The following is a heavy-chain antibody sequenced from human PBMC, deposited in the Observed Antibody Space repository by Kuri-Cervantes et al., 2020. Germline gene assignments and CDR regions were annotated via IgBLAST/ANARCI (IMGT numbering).Heavy chain of an antibody. CDR2: ISPDGRDK. V-gene: IGHV3-30*18. CDR1: GFTFSRDG. Sequence: GGSLRLSCAASGFTFSRDGMHWVRQAPGKGLEWVAVISPDGRDKYYADSLKGRFTISRDNSKNTLYLQVNSLRPEDTAVYFCVKGGGGSWYGGYWGQGTLVTVSS. D-gene: IGHD6-13*01. J-gene: IGHJ4*02. CDR3: VKGGGGSWYGGY.